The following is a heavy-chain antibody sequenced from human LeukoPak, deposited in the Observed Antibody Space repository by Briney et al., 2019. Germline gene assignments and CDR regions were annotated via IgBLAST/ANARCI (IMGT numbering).Heavy chain of an antibody. CDR3: ARGLNGQWLVDAFDI. D-gene: IGHD6-19*01. V-gene: IGHV3-21*01. Sequence: GGSLRLSCAASRFTFSSYSMNWVRQAPGKGLEWVSSISSSSSYIYYTDSVKGRFTISRDNAKNSPYMQMNSLRAEDTAVYYCARGLNGQWLVDAFDIWGQGIMVTVSS. CDR1: RFTFSSYS. CDR2: ISSSSSYI. J-gene: IGHJ3*02.